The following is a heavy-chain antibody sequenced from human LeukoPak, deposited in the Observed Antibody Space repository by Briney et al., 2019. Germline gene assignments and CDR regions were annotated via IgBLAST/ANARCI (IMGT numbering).Heavy chain of an antibody. CDR2: IYHSGST. Sequence: SETLSLTCTVSGYSISSGYYWGWIRQPPGKGLEWIGSIYHSGSTYYNPSLKSRVTISIDNTKSHFFLKLSSLTAADTAVYYCARAAEQLVGVWAVYYHYYMDVWGKGTTVTVSS. J-gene: IGHJ6*03. CDR3: ARAAEQLVGVWAVYYHYYMDV. D-gene: IGHD6-6*01. V-gene: IGHV4-38-2*02. CDR1: GYSISSGYY.